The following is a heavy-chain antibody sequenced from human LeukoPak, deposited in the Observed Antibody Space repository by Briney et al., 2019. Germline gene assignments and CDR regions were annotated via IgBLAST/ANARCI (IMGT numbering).Heavy chain of an antibody. CDR2: IWYDGSNK. J-gene: IGHJ4*02. Sequence: PGGSLRLSCAASGFTFSSYGMHWVRQAPGKGLEWVAVIWYDGSNKYYADSVKGRFTISRDNSKNTLYLQMNSLRAEDTAVYYCARASPNYYDLWSGQGGLDYWGQGTLVTVSS. D-gene: IGHD3-3*01. V-gene: IGHV3-33*01. CDR1: GFTFSSYG. CDR3: ARASPNYYDLWSGQGGLDY.